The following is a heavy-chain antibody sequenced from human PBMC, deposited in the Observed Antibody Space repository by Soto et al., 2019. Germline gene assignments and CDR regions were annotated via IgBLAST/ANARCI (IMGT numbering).Heavy chain of an antibody. J-gene: IGHJ4*02. CDR2: ISGSGGST. Sequence: EVQLLESGGGLVQPGGSLRLSCAAPGFTFSSYAMNWVHQAPGKGLEGGSVISGSGGSTYYADSVKGRFTISRDNSKNTLYLQMNSPRAEDTAVYYCAKRANGLYFDYWGQGTLVTVSS. V-gene: IGHV3-23*01. CDR3: AKRANGLYFDY. CDR1: GFTFSSYA.